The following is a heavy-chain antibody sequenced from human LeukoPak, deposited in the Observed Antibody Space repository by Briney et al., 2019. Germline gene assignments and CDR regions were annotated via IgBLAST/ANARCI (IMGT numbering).Heavy chain of an antibody. D-gene: IGHD2-15*01. CDR1: GGSITSDGYF. V-gene: IGHV4-31*03. J-gene: IGHJ4*02. CDR2: ISYREIT. CDR3: AREKYCSGGSCYTDFEY. Sequence: SETLSLTCTVSGGSITSDGYFWNWIRQHPGAGLEWIGYISYREITYYNPYLKSRVTISVDTSKNQFSLKVSSVAAADTAVYYCAREKYCSGGSCYTDFEYWGQGALVTVSS.